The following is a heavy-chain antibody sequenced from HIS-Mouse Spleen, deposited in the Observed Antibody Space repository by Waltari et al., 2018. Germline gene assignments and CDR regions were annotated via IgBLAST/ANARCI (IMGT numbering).Heavy chain of an antibody. Sequence: QVQLQESGPGLVKPSETLSLTGTVSGYSISIRYYWGWIRQPPGKGLEWIGSIYHSGGTYYNPSLKSRVTISVDTSKNQFSLKLSSVTAADTAVYYCARALEYSSSWYYYYYGMDVWGQGTTVTVSS. J-gene: IGHJ6*02. V-gene: IGHV4-38-2*02. CDR2: IYHSGGT. CDR1: GYSISIRYY. CDR3: ARALEYSSSWYYYYYGMDV. D-gene: IGHD6-13*01.